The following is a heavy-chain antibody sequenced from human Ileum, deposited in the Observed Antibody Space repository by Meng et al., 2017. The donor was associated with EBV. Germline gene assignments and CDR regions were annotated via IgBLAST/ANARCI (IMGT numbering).Heavy chain of an antibody. CDR2: LYFSGST. Sequence: QREASGPGLGKPSGTLSLTCTDSGGSISSIVYYWGWIRQPPGKGLEWIGSLYFSGSTYSNPSLESRVTISVDTSNNQFSLKLSSVTAADTAVYYCARRGYSSGWYAYGYWGQGTLVTVSS. D-gene: IGHD6-19*01. V-gene: IGHV4-39*01. J-gene: IGHJ4*02. CDR3: ARRGYSSGWYAYGY. CDR1: GGSISSIVYY.